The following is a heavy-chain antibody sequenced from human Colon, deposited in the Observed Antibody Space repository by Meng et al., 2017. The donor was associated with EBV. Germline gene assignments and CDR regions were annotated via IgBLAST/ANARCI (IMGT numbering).Heavy chain of an antibody. Sequence: GKKPGASVKSSCNASAHTFAGYYMHWVGQAPGQGLEWMGWISAYNGNTNYAQTLQGRVTMTTDTSTSTAYMELRSLRSDDTAVYYCARVEVGITSGDYWGQGTLVTVSS. CDR1: AHTFAGYY. V-gene: IGHV1-18*04. CDR3: ARVEVGITSGDY. CDR2: ISAYNGNT. J-gene: IGHJ4*02. D-gene: IGHD1-26*01.